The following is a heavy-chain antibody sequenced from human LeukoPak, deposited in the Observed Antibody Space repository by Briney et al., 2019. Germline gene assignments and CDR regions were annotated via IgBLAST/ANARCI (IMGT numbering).Heavy chain of an antibody. CDR1: GFTFSSFA. J-gene: IGHJ4*02. Sequence: GGSLRLSCAASGFTFSSFAMSWVRQAPGKGLEWVSYMSNRGSDTYYAGSVKGRFTISRDSSKNTVYLQMNSLRAEDTAVYYCAKYPDSSGYYYSFDYWGQGTLVTVSS. V-gene: IGHV3-23*01. CDR3: AKYPDSSGYYYSFDY. D-gene: IGHD3-22*01. CDR2: MSNRGSDT.